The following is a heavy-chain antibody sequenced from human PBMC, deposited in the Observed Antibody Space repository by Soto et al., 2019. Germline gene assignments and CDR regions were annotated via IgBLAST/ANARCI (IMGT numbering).Heavy chain of an antibody. CDR3: AKAPVPTTTGNWFDP. Sequence: EVQLLESGGDLVQPGGSLRLSCAASGFTYSNYAMTWVRQAPGKGLEWVSAISGSGDSTRYADSVKGRFTISRDNSKNTLDLQMNTLRVEDTAVYYCAKAPVPTTTGNWFDPWGQGTLVTVSS. V-gene: IGHV3-23*01. CDR1: GFTYSNYA. CDR2: ISGSGDST. J-gene: IGHJ5*02. D-gene: IGHD1-26*01.